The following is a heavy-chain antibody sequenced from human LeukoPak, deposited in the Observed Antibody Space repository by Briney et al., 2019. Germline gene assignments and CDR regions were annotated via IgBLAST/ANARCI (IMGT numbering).Heavy chain of an antibody. CDR2: ISGSGGST. CDR3: AKDPLPHPGSYYERDY. V-gene: IGHV3-23*01. Sequence: PGGSLRLSCAASGFTFSSYAMSWVRQAPGKGLEWVSAISGSGGSTYYADSVKGRFTISRDNSKNTLYLQMNSLRAEDTAVYYCAKDPLPHPGSYYERDYWGQGTLVTVSS. CDR1: GFTFSSYA. J-gene: IGHJ4*02. D-gene: IGHD1-26*01.